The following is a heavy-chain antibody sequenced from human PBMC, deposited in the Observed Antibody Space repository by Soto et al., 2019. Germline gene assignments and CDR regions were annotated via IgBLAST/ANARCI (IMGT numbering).Heavy chain of an antibody. Sequence: QVQLVQSGAEVKKPGASVKVSCKASGYTFTSYAMHWVRQAPGQRLEWMGWINAGNGNTKYSQKFQGRVTITRDTSASTAYMELSSLRSEDTAVYYCARDWNQLLWEVYFDYWGQGTLVTVSS. CDR2: INAGNGNT. V-gene: IGHV1-3*01. CDR3: ARDWNQLLWEVYFDY. CDR1: GYTFTSYA. J-gene: IGHJ4*02. D-gene: IGHD2-2*01.